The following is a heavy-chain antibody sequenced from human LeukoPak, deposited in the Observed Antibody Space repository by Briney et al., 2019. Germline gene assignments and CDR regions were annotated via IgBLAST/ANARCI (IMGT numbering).Heavy chain of an antibody. J-gene: IGHJ3*01. Sequence: ASVKVSCKASGYIFTSYGISWVRQAPGQGLEWMGWISAYNGNTNYAQKFQGRVTLTTDTSVSTAYMELRSLRSDDTAIYYCARDGELPHDGFDLWGQGTMVTVSS. CDR3: ARDGELPHDGFDL. CDR2: ISAYNGNT. D-gene: IGHD3-10*01. V-gene: IGHV1-18*01. CDR1: GYIFTSYG.